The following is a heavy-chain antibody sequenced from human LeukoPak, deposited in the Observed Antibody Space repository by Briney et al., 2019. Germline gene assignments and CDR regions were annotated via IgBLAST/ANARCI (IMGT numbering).Heavy chain of an antibody. CDR2: ISYDGSNK. CDR1: GFTFSSYG. D-gene: IGHD3-22*01. J-gene: IGHJ4*02. V-gene: IGHV3-30*18. Sequence: GGSLRLSCAASGFTFSSYGMHWVRQAPGKGLEWVAVISYDGSNKYYADSVKGRFTISRDNSKNTLYLQMNSLRAEDTAVYYCAKRKDSSGYYYDYWGQGTLVTVSS. CDR3: AKRKDSSGYYYDY.